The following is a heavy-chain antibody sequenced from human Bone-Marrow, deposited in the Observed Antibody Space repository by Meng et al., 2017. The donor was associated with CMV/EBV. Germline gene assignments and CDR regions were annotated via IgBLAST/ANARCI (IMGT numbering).Heavy chain of an antibody. V-gene: IGHV4-59*01. CDR1: GGYMSSYH. D-gene: IGHD1-26*01. Sequence: SEPLSLTCVVSGGYMSSYHWSWIRQSPGKGLEWIAYIYYGGGTNYNPSLKSRVTISVDTSKKQVSLKLTSVTAADTAVYCCARDVYSGESVWGQGTLVTVSS. J-gene: IGHJ4*02. CDR3: ARDVYSGESV. CDR2: IYYGGGT.